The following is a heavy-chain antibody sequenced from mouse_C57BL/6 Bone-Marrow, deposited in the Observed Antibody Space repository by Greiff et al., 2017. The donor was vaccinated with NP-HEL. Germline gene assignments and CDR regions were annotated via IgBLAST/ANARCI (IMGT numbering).Heavy chain of an antibody. CDR1: GFTFSSYA. CDR2: ISDGGSYT. Sequence: EVQVVESGGGLVKPGGSLKLSCAASGFTFSSYAMSWVRQTPEKRLEWVATISDGGSYTYYPDNVKGRFTISRDNAKNNLYLQMSHLKSEDTAMYYCARDRTIYDGYCPFAYWGQGTLVTVSA. V-gene: IGHV5-4*01. J-gene: IGHJ3*01. CDR3: ARDRTIYDGYCPFAY. D-gene: IGHD2-3*01.